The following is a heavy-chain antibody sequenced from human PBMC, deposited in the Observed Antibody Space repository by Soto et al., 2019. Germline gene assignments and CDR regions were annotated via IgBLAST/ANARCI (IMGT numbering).Heavy chain of an antibody. V-gene: IGHV3-30*18. J-gene: IGHJ4*02. D-gene: IGHD6-6*01. CDR3: AKDRGYSSSSSFDH. CDR2: ISYDGTNK. Sequence: QVQLVESGGGVVQPGRSLRLSCAASGFMFRTYGMHWVRQAPGKGLEWVAVISYDGTNKYYADSVKSRFTISRDNSKNTLYLQMNSLRDEDTAVYYCAKDRGYSSSSSFDHWGQGTLVTVSS. CDR1: GFMFRTYG.